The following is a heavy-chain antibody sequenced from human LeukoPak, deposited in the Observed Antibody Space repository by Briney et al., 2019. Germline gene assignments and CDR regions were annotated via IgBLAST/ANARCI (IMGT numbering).Heavy chain of an antibody. V-gene: IGHV3-7*01. CDR2: INQDGNSQ. J-gene: IGHJ4*02. CDR3: ARSLWPEDY. D-gene: IGHD2-21*01. Sequence: PGGSLRLSFEASGFAFRSYWASWVRQAPGKGLEWVANINQDGNSQNYVDSVRGRFTISKDNAKNSVYLQMNSLRAEDTAVYYCARSLWPEDYWGQGILVTVSS. CDR1: GFAFRSYW.